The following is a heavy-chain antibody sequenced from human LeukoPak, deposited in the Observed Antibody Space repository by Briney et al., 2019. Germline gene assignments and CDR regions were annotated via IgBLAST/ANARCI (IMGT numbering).Heavy chain of an antibody. J-gene: IGHJ4*02. Sequence: PGGSLRLSCAASGFMFTGYSMTWVRQAPGKGLEWVSVIYGGGSTYYADSVKGRFTISRDNSKNTLSLQMNSLRAEDTAVYYCASSGYYDSSGYSYYFDYWGQGTLVTVSS. V-gene: IGHV3-66*01. CDR1: GFMFTGYS. CDR2: IYGGGST. CDR3: ASSGYYDSSGYSYYFDY. D-gene: IGHD3-22*01.